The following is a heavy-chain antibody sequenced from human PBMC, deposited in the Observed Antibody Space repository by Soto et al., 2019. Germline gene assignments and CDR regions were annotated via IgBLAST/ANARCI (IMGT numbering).Heavy chain of an antibody. CDR3: VRDWHYISWHNFDY. CDR2: INEDGRAQ. D-gene: IGHD3-10*01. CDR1: GLTFNADW. J-gene: IGHJ4*02. V-gene: IGHV3-7*01. Sequence: PGGSLRLSCAVSGLTFNADWMSWVRQAPGKGLEWVANINEDGRAQNYVDSVKGRFTISRDNAKNSLYLQMNSLGVEDTAVYYCVRDWHYISWHNFDYWGQGTLVTVSS.